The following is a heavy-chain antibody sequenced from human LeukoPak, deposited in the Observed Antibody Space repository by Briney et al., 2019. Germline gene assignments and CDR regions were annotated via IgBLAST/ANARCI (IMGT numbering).Heavy chain of an antibody. V-gene: IGHV4-4*08. CDR3: ARRIQLWSYWHFDL. CDR2: VHSNGNT. J-gene: IGHJ2*01. CDR1: GGSFTTYS. Sequence: PSETLSLTCTVSGGSFTTYSWSWIRQPPGKGLDWIGDVHSNGNTNYTPSLKNRVPMSIDTSRDQFSLTLTSVTAADTAIFYCARRIQLWSYWHFDLWGRGTLVTVSS. D-gene: IGHD5-18*01.